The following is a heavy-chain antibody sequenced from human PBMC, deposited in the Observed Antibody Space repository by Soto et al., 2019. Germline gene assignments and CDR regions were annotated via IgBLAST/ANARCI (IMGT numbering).Heavy chain of an antibody. Sequence: PSETLSLTCAVYGGSFSGYYWSWIRQPPGKGLEWIGEINHSGSTNYNPSLKSRVTISVDTSKNQFSLKLSSVTAADTAVYYCARGAALHHFYCSGSYYLVYWCHGPRVTVSS. V-gene: IGHV4-34*01. CDR3: ARGAALHHFYCSGSYYLVY. CDR1: GGSFSGYY. D-gene: IGHD3-10*01. CDR2: INHSGST. J-gene: IGHJ4*01.